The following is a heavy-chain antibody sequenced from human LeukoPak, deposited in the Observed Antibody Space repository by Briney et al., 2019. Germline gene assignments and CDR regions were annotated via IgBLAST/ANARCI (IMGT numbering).Heavy chain of an antibody. CDR2: ISAYNGNT. CDR3: ARGVVAATFYYYMDV. CDR1: GYTFTSYG. J-gene: IGHJ6*03. Sequence: ASVKVSCKASGYTFTSYGISWVRQAPGQGLEWMGWISAYNGNTNYAQKFQGRVTMTRDTSISTAYMELSSLTSDDTAVYYCARGVVAATFYYYMDVWGKGTTVTVSS. V-gene: IGHV1-18*01. D-gene: IGHD2-15*01.